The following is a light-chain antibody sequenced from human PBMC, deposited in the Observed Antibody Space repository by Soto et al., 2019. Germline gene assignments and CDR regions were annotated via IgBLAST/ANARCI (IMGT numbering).Light chain of an antibody. CDR2: GAS. Sequence: IVMTQSPATLSASPGERATLSCRASQSVSSNLAWYQQKPGQAPRLLIYGASTRATGIPARFSGSGSGTEFTLTISSLQSEDFAVYYCQQSNNWPFTFGPGTTVDFK. CDR3: QQSNNWPFT. J-gene: IGKJ3*01. CDR1: QSVSSN. V-gene: IGKV3-15*01.